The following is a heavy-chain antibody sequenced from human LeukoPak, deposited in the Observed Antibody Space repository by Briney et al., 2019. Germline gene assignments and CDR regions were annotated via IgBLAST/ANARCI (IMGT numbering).Heavy chain of an antibody. V-gene: IGHV3-30*04. Sequence: GGSLRLSCAASGFTISSYAMHWVRQAPGKGLEWVAVISYDGSNKYYADSVKGRFTISRDNSKNTLYLQMNSLRAEDTAVYYCARARWIPYYYYYMDVWGKGTTVTVSS. J-gene: IGHJ6*03. CDR3: ARARWIPYYYYYMDV. D-gene: IGHD1-1*01. CDR2: ISYDGSNK. CDR1: GFTISSYA.